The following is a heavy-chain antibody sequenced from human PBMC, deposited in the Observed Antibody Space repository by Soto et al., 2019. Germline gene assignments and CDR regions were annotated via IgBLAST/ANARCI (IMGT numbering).Heavy chain of an antibody. CDR1: GLTFSGSA. V-gene: IGHV3-73*01. CDR3: TRQGYDILTGYPDYYYYYMDV. J-gene: IGHJ6*03. Sequence: EVQLVESGGGLVQPGGSLKLSCAASGLTFSGSAMHWVRQASGKGLEWVGRIRSKANSYATAYAASVKGRFTISRDDSKNTAYLQMNSLKTEDTAVYYCTRQGYDILTGYPDYYYYYMDVWGKGTTVTVSS. D-gene: IGHD3-9*01. CDR2: IRSKANSYAT.